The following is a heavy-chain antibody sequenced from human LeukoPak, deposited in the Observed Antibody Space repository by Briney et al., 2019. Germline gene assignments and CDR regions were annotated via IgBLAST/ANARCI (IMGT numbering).Heavy chain of an antibody. CDR3: ARVSGPGMNEYFHL. CDR1: GFTFSEAW. Sequence: GGSLRLSCAASGFTFSEAWMHWVRQAPGRGLVWVSRINNDGSTTRYADSVKGRFAISRDNAKNTLYLQMNSLRAEDTAVYYCARVSGPGMNEYFHLWGQGTLVTVSS. CDR2: INNDGSTT. D-gene: IGHD3-10*01. J-gene: IGHJ1*01. V-gene: IGHV3-74*01.